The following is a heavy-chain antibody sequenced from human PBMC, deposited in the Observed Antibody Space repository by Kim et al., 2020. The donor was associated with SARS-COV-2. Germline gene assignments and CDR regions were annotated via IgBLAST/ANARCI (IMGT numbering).Heavy chain of an antibody. Sequence: GGSLRLSCVASGFTAGTYYMSWVRQAPGKGLEWVANIKPDGTETFYVDSVKGRFTISRDNAKNSLFLQMNSLRAEDTAVYYCARGGGRGWFHNFFQQWGQGTLVTVSS. D-gene: IGHD6-19*01. CDR2: IKPDGTET. V-gene: IGHV3-7*04. CDR1: GFTAGTYY. CDR3: ARGGGRGWFHNFFQQ. J-gene: IGHJ1*01.